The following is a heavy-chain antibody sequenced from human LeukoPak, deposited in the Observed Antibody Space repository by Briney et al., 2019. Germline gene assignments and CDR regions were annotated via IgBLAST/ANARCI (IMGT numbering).Heavy chain of an antibody. J-gene: IGHJ4*02. D-gene: IGHD1-26*01. CDR2: ISYDGSNK. CDR1: GFTFSSYA. Sequence: PGGSLRLSCAASGFTFSSYAMHWVRQAPGKGLEWVAVISYDGSNKYYADSVKGQFTISRDDSKNTLYLQMNSLRGEDTAVYYCARDRHSGSYYGYFDYWGQGTLVIVSS. V-gene: IGHV3-30*04. CDR3: ARDRHSGSYYGYFDY.